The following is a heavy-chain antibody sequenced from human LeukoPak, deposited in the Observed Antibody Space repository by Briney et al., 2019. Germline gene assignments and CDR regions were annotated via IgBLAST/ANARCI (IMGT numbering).Heavy chain of an antibody. CDR3: ARETYYSGWFDY. CDR2: IYYSKST. J-gene: IGHJ4*02. Sequence: SETLSLTCTVSGGSISSYYWSWIRQPPGKGLEWIGYIYYSKSTDYNPSLKSRVTIVVDTSMNQMSLKLGSVTAADTAVYYCARETYYSGWFDYWGQGTLVTVSS. CDR1: GGSISSYY. D-gene: IGHD6-19*01. V-gene: IGHV4-59*01.